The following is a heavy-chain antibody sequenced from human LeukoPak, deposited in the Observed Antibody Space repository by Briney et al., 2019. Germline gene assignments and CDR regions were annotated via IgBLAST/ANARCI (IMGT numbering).Heavy chain of an antibody. V-gene: IGHV4-61*02. CDR1: GGSISSGSYY. J-gene: IGHJ6*03. Sequence: SQTLSLTCTVSGGSISSGSYYWSWIRQPAGKGLEWIGRIYTSGSTNYNPSLKSRVTISVDTSRNQFSLKLSSVTAADTAVYYCARTTEGGYSYGYFYYYYMDVWGKGTTVTISS. CDR3: ARTTEGGYSYGYFYYYYMDV. CDR2: IYTSGST. D-gene: IGHD5-18*01.